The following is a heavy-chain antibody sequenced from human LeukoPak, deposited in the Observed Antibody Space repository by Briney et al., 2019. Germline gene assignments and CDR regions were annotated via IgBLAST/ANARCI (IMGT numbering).Heavy chain of an antibody. CDR1: GVIFSNYG. D-gene: IGHD5-12*01. CDR3: ARGPSGYHNT. V-gene: IGHV3-30*02. CDR2: IRSDGSNI. Sequence: GGSLRLSCAASGVIFSNYGMHWVRQASGKGLEWVAFIRSDGSNIYYGDSAKGRFTISRDNSKNTLYLQMNSLRAEDTTVYYCARGPSGYHNTGGQGTLVTVSS. J-gene: IGHJ4*02.